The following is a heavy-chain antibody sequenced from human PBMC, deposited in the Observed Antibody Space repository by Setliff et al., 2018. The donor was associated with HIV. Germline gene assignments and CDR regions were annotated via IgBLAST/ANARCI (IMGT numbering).Heavy chain of an antibody. V-gene: IGHV4-34*01. CDR1: GGSFSGYY. D-gene: IGHD1-20*01. CDR2: INHYGST. Sequence: PSETLSLTCAVYGGSFSGYYWSWIRQPPGKGLEWIGEINHYGSTNYNPSLKSRATISVDTSKNQFSLKLSSVTAADTAVYYCAGLTGTDFDYWGQGTLVTVSS. J-gene: IGHJ4*02. CDR3: AGLTGTDFDY.